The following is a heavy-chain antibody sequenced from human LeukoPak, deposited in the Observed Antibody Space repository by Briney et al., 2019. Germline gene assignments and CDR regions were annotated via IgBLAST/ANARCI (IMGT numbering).Heavy chain of an antibody. J-gene: IGHJ1*01. CDR2: INHSGST. D-gene: IGHD2-2*01. V-gene: IGHV4-34*01. Sequence: PSETLSLTCAVYGGSFSGYYWSWIRQPPGKGLEWIGEINHSGSTNYNPSLKSRVTISVDTSKNQFSLKLSSVTAADTAVYYCARGGCSSTSCYRAEYFQHWGQGTLVTVSS. CDR1: GGSFSGYY. CDR3: ARGGCSSTSCYRAEYFQH.